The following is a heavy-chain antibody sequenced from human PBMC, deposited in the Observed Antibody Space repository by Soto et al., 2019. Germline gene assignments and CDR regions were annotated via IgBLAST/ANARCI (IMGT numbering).Heavy chain of an antibody. CDR2: IGSRSATI. Sequence: GGSLRLSCAASGFAFSSYGMNWVRQAPGKGLEWVSYIGSRSATIYYADSVKGRFTISRDNAKNSLFLQMNSLRDEDTAVYYCAREGAAPYYYYGMDVWGQGTTVTVSS. V-gene: IGHV3-48*02. D-gene: IGHD6-6*01. CDR3: AREGAAPYYYYGMDV. J-gene: IGHJ6*02. CDR1: GFAFSSYG.